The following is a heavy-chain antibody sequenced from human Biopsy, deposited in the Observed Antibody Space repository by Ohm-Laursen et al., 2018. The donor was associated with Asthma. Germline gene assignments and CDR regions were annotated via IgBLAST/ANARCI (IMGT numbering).Heavy chain of an antibody. J-gene: IGHJ6*02. CDR1: GDSFNNFA. Sequence: GASVKVSCKASGDSFNNFAISWVRQAPGQGLEWMGWISVYNGNTKVAQKLQDRVTMITDTSTSTAYMELRSLRSDDTAVYFCARAVDYSHYYGIDVWGQGTTVTVS. CDR3: ARAVDYSHYYGIDV. D-gene: IGHD3-10*01. CDR2: ISVYNGNT. V-gene: IGHV1-18*01.